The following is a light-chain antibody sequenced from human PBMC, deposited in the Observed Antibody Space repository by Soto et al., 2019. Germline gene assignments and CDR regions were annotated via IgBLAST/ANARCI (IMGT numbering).Light chain of an antibody. CDR1: SSDIGAYDY. CDR2: DVN. V-gene: IGLV2-14*01. Sequence: QSALTQPASVSGSPGESIIISCTGSSSDIGAYDYVSWYQQHPDRAPKVIIFDVNDRASGVSHRFSGSKSGNTASLTISGLQAEDEAYYYCCSYTGTTSPGVFGGGTQLTVL. J-gene: IGLJ3*02. CDR3: CSYTGTTSPGV.